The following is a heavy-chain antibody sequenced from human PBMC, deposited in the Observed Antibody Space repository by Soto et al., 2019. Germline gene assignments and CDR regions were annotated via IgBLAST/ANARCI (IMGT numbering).Heavy chain of an antibody. CDR1: GGSISSGGYY. CDR2: IYYSGST. J-gene: IGHJ6*02. V-gene: IGHV4-31*03. D-gene: IGHD1-1*01. CDR3: ARARIRLQDYGMDV. Sequence: PSETLSLTCTVSGGSISSGGYYWSWIRQHPGKGLEWIGYIYYSGSTYYNPSLKSRVTISVDTSKNQFSLKLSSVTAADTAVYYCARARIRLQDYGMDVWGQGTTVTAP.